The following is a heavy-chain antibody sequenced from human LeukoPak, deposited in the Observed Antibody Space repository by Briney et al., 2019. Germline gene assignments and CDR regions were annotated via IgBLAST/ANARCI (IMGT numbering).Heavy chain of an antibody. V-gene: IGHV3-21*01. D-gene: IGHD3-16*02. CDR2: ISSSDSYI. J-gene: IGHJ6*03. CDR1: GFTFSSYG. Sequence: GGSLRLSCAASGFTFSSYGMNWVRQAPGKGLEWVSSISSSDSYIYYADSVKGRFTISRDNAKNSLFLQMNSLRAEDTAVYYCARDLLGYNYYYMDVWGKGTTVTVSS. CDR3: ARDLLGYNYYYMDV.